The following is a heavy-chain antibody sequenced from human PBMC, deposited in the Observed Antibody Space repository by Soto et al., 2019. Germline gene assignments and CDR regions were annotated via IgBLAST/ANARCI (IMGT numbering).Heavy chain of an antibody. CDR2: NFPSGDS. J-gene: IGHJ4*02. Sequence: QVLLQESGPGLVKPSETLSLTCTVSGGSISSLYWAWIRQPAGKGLEWIGRNFPSGDSNYNPSLTSRVSMSLDTSKNQFSLTVSSVTAADTAVYYCARASRCKSEYECFAWLDFWGQGILVTVSS. D-gene: IGHD6-6*01. CDR3: ARASRCKSEYECFAWLDF. V-gene: IGHV4-4*07. CDR1: GGSISSLY.